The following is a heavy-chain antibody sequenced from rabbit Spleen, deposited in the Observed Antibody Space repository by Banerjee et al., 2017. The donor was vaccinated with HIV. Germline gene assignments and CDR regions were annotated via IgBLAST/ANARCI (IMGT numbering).Heavy chain of an antibody. V-gene: IGHV1S40*01. J-gene: IGHJ4*01. CDR1: GFSFSSSYY. Sequence: QSLVESGGDQVQHEGSLTLTCTASGFSFSSSYYICCFLQAPGKGLEWIACINTATGKAVYANWAKGRFTISKTSSNTVTLQMTSLTAADTATCFCARDLLGVIGWNFNLWGPGTLVTVS. CDR2: INTATGKA. D-gene: IGHD1-1*01. CDR3: ARDLLGVIGWNFNL.